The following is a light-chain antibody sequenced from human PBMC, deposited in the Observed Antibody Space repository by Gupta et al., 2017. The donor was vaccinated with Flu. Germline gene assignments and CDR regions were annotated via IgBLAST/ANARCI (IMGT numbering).Light chain of an antibody. CDR3: SSYTSSSTLGV. Sequence: QSALTQPASVSGSPGQSITISCTGNSSDVCGYNYVSWYQQHPGKAPKLMIYDVSNRPSGVSNRFSGSKSGNTASLTISGLQAEDEADYYCSSYTSSSTLGVFGGGTKLTVL. J-gene: IGLJ3*02. CDR2: DVS. CDR1: SSDVCGYNY. V-gene: IGLV2-14*01.